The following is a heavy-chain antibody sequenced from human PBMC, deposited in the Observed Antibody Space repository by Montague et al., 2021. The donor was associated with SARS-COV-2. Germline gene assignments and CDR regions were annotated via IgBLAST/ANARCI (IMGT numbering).Heavy chain of an antibody. CDR2: IYYSGGT. D-gene: IGHD3-3*01. Sequence: SETLSLTCTVSGGSISSYYWSWIRQPPGKGLEWIGYIYYSGGTNYNPSLKSRVTISVDTSKNQFSLKLSSVTAADTAVYYCAREESGFDYYYGMDVWGQGTTVTVSS. CDR3: AREESGFDYYYGMDV. CDR1: GGSISSYY. J-gene: IGHJ6*02. V-gene: IGHV4-59*01.